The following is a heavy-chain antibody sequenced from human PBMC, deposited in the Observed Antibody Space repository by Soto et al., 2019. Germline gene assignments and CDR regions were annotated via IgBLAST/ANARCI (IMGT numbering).Heavy chain of an antibody. V-gene: IGHV1-18*01. CDR2: ISPYNGNT. J-gene: IGHJ4*02. D-gene: IGHD3-16*01. CDR1: GYTFTSQG. Sequence: QVQVVQSGAEVKKPGASVKVSCKASGYTFTSQGISWVRQAPGQGLEWMGWISPYNGNTKYVQKFQGRVTMTTDTSTTRAYLELKSLRSDDTAVYYCARVVGGGYYFDYWGQGTLVTVSS. CDR3: ARVVGGGYYFDY.